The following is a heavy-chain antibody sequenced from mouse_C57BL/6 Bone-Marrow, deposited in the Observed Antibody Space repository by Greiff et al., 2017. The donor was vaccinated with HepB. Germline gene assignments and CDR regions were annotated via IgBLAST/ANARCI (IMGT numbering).Heavy chain of an antibody. CDR1: GYAFSSSW. D-gene: IGHD1-1*01. Sequence: VQLQHSGPELVKPGASVKISCKASGYAFSSSWMNWVKQRPGKGLEWIGRIYPGDGDTNYNGKFKGKATLTADKSSSTAYMQLSSLTSEDSAVYFCARGGFYSYYFDYWGQGTTLTVSS. CDR2: IYPGDGDT. J-gene: IGHJ2*01. CDR3: ARGGFYSYYFDY. V-gene: IGHV1-82*01.